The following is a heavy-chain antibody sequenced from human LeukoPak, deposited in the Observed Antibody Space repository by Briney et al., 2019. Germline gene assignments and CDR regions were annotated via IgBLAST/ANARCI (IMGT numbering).Heavy chain of an antibody. CDR1: GYTFTGYY. J-gene: IGHJ6*02. V-gene: IGHV1-2*02. Sequence: ASVKVSCKASGYTFTGYYMHWVRQAPGQGLEWMGWLNPNSGGTNYAQKFQGRVTMTRYTSISTAYMELSRLRSDDTAVYYCARDSPTPTPGATGSRYYYYYGMDVWGQGTTVTVSS. CDR3: ARDSPTPTPGATGSRYYYYYGMDV. D-gene: IGHD5-12*01. CDR2: LNPNSGGT.